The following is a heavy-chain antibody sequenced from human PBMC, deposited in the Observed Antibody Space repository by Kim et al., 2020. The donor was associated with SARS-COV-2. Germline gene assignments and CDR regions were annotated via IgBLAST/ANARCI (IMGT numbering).Heavy chain of an antibody. Sequence: SETLSLTCSVSGDSLINYYCSWLRQPPGKGLEWLGYIFHTGITNYNASLKSRVTISVDTSNNLVSLKLTSVTAADTAIYYCARTSHSWYENWFDPWGPGTLVTV. CDR1: GDSLINYY. CDR3: ARTSHSWYENWFDP. D-gene: IGHD6-13*01. J-gene: IGHJ5*02. CDR2: IFHTGIT. V-gene: IGHV4-4*09.